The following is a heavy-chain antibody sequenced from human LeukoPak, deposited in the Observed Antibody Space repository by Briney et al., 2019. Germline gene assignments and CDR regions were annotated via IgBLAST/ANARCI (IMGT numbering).Heavy chain of an antibody. CDR1: GGSISSYY. CDR2: IYYSGST. Sequence: SETLSLTCTVSGGSISSYYWSWIRQPPGKGLEWIGSIYYSGSTYYNPSLKSRVTISVDTSKNQFSLKLSSVTAADTAVYYCARLDSDERLDYWGQGTLVTVSS. D-gene: IGHD3-22*01. J-gene: IGHJ4*02. CDR3: ARLDSDERLDY. V-gene: IGHV4-39*01.